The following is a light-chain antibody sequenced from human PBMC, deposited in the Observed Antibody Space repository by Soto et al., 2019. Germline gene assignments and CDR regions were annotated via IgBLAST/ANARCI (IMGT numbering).Light chain of an antibody. CDR1: SSDVGDYYY. V-gene: IGLV2-14*01. CDR2: GVT. CDR3: NSQTTSGIRV. Sequence: QSALTQPASVSGSPGQSITISCSGTSSDVGDYYYVSWYQQHPGKAPKLLIYGVTDRPSGVSHRFSGSKSAYTASLTISGLQAEDEADYYCNSQTTSGIRVFGTGTQLTVL. J-gene: IGLJ1*01.